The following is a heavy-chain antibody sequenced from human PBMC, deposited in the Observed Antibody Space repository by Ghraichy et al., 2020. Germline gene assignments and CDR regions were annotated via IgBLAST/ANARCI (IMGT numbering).Heavy chain of an antibody. CDR2: ISGSGGST. J-gene: IGHJ4*02. V-gene: IGHV3-23*01. CDR3: AKGGHPWELLVFEDY. CDR1: GFTFSSYA. D-gene: IGHD1-26*01. Sequence: GGSLRLSCAASGFTFSSYAMSWVRQAPGKGLEWVSVISGSGGSTYYADSVKGRFTISRDNSKNTLYLHMNRLRAEDTAIYYCAKGGHPWELLVFEDYWGQGTLVTVSS.